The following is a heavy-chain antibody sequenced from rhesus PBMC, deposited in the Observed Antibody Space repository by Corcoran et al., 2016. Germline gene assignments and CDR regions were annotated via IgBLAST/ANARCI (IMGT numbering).Heavy chain of an antibody. CDR3: ARGRSGSFDY. J-gene: IGHJ4*01. V-gene: IGHV4S7*01. D-gene: IGHD6-25*01. Sequence: QVQLQESGPGVVKPSEALSLTCADAGGSISGDYLWRAIRTPPGKGLEWIGYIYGGSGSTSYNPSLKSRFIISIATSKNQFSLKLSSVTAADTAVYYCARGRSGSFDYWGQGVLVTVSS. CDR2: IYGGSGST. CDR1: GGSISGDYL.